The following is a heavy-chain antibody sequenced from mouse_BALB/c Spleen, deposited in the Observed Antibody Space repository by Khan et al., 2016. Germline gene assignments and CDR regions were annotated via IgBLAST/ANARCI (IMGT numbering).Heavy chain of an antibody. CDR3: ARDAMDY. V-gene: IGHV1-26*01. Sequence: VPLLQSGPDLVKPGASVKISCKASGYSFTGYYMYWVKQSHGKSLEWIGRVNPNNGDTSSNQKFKGKAILTVDKSSSTAYMELRSRTCEDSAVYSCARDAMDYWGQGTSLTVSS. CDR2: VNPNNGDT. J-gene: IGHJ4*01. CDR1: GYSFTGYY.